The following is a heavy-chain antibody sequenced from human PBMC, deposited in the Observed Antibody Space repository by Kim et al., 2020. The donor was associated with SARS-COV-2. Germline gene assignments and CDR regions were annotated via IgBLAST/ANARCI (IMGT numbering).Heavy chain of an antibody. J-gene: IGHJ1*01. V-gene: IGHV3-23*01. D-gene: IGHD6-19*01. Sequence: GGSLRLSCAASGFTFNSYAMSWVRQAPGKGLEWVSGIRQSGGNTEYADSVNGRFSISRDNSKNTLYLQMNRLRAEDTAVYYCAKVTSGSSGWFEYFQRWGQGTLVTVSS. CDR1: GFTFNSYA. CDR3: AKVTSGSSGWFEYFQR. CDR2: IRQSGGNT.